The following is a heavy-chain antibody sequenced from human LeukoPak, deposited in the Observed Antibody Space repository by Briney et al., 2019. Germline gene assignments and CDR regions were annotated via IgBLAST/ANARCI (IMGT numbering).Heavy chain of an antibody. CDR1: GFTFDDYG. Sequence: GGSLRLSCAASGFTFDDYGMSWVRQAPGKGLEWVSGINWNGGSTGYADSVKGRFTISRDNAKNSLCLQMNSLRAEDTALYYCARWYYDSSGRTLYYFDYWGQGTLVTVSS. V-gene: IGHV3-20*04. CDR2: INWNGGST. CDR3: ARWYYDSSGRTLYYFDY. D-gene: IGHD3-22*01. J-gene: IGHJ4*02.